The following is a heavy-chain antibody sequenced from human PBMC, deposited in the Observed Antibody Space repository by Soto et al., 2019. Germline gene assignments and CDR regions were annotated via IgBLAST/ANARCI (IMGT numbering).Heavy chain of an antibody. V-gene: IGHV3-23*01. CDR3: AKEKTFGVVILSH. J-gene: IGHJ4*02. D-gene: IGHD3-3*01. CDR1: GFTFSSYA. Sequence: HPGGSLRLSCAASGFTFSSYATSWVRQAPGKGLEWVSAISGSGGSTYYADSVKGRFTISRDNSKNTLYLQMNSLRAEDTAVYYCAKEKTFGVVILSHWGQGTLVTVSS. CDR2: ISGSGGST.